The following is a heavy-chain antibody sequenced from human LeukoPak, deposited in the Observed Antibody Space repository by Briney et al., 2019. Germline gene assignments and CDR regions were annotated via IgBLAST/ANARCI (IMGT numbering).Heavy chain of an antibody. D-gene: IGHD4-17*01. V-gene: IGHV3-11*01. Sequence: GGSLRLSCTVSGFTLTDHYMSWYRQCPERGLEWISWITSSGTTTDYADSVKGRFTISRDNRKNSVYLQMSSLRADDTAVYYCARDPDFGDPYWGQGTLVTVSS. CDR3: ARDPDFGDPY. CDR2: ITSSGTTT. J-gene: IGHJ4*02. CDR1: GFTLTDHY.